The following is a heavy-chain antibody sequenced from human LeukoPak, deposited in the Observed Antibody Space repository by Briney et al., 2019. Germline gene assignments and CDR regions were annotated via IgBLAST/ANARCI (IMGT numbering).Heavy chain of an antibody. Sequence: SGPALVNPTQTLTLTCTFSGFSLRTRGMCVSWIRQPPGKALEWLSRIDWDDDKYYSTSLKTRLTISKDTSKNQVVLTMTNMDPVDTATYYCARIPDILTNPNWFDPWGQGTLVTVSS. CDR3: ARIPDILTNPNWFDP. CDR2: IDWDDDK. J-gene: IGHJ5*02. D-gene: IGHD3-9*01. CDR1: GFSLRTRGMC. V-gene: IGHV2-70*11.